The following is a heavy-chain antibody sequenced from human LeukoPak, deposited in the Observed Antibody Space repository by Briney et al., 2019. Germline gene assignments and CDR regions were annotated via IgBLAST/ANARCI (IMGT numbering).Heavy chain of an antibody. CDR2: IDYSGNS. CDR1: GGSISGYY. J-gene: IGHJ4*02. D-gene: IGHD1-1*01. V-gene: IGHV4-59*01. Sequence: SETLSLTCTGSGGSISGYYWNLIRQPPGKGLEWIGYIDYSGNSDYNPSLKSRVSISVDTSKNQLSLKLSSVTAADTAIYYCARAHSNNWHVDYWGQGTLVTVSS. CDR3: ARAHSNNWHVDY.